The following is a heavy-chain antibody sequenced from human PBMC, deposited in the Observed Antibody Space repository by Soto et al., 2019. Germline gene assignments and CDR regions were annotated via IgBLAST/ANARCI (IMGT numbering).Heavy chain of an antibody. V-gene: IGHV4-31*03. J-gene: IGHJ4*02. D-gene: IGHD6-19*01. CDR1: GDSIGRGGYY. CDR2: IYTTGST. Sequence: QVQLQESGPRLVKPSQTLSLTCTVSGDSIGRGGYYWTWIRQHPVKGLEWIAYIYTTGSTYYNPSLKSRVGISVDTSKNQFSLKLSSVTAADTAVYYCARGIPVSGAFDYWGQGTLVTVSS. CDR3: ARGIPVSGAFDY.